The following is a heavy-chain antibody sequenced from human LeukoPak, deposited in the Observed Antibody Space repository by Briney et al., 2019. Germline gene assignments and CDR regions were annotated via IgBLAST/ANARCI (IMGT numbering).Heavy chain of an antibody. J-gene: IGHJ6*02. V-gene: IGHV3-33*01. CDR3: ARYHGQHQVLEYYGRLV. CDR1: GFTFSSYG. D-gene: IGHD6-13*01. Sequence: GRSLRLSCAASGFTFSSYGMHWVRQAPGKGLEWVAVIWYDGSNKYYADSVKGRFTISRDNSKNTLYLQMNSLRAEDTAVYYGARYHGQHQVLEYYGRLVWGQETRVRVFS. CDR2: IWYDGSNK.